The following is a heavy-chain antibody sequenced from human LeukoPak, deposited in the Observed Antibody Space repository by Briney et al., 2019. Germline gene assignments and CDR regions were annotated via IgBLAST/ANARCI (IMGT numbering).Heavy chain of an antibody. Sequence: PSETLSLTCAVYGGSFSGYYWTWIRQPPGKGLEWIGEINHSGSTNYNPSLKSRVTISVDTSKNQFSLNLSSVTAADTAVSYCAYGSGSHFHHVWGKGTTVTVSS. CDR1: GGSFSGYY. V-gene: IGHV4-34*01. CDR3: AYGSGSHFHHV. CDR2: INHSGST. J-gene: IGHJ6*04. D-gene: IGHD3-10*01.